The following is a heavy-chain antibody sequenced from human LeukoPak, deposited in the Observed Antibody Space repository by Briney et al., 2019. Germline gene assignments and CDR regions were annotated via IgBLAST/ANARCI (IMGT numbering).Heavy chain of an antibody. CDR3: AKVGPQWLVLRAFDI. CDR1: GGTFSSYA. V-gene: IGHV3-23*01. CDR2: ISGSGGST. Sequence: ASVKVSCKASGGTFSSYAMSWVRQAPGKGLEWVSAISGSGGSTYYADSVKGRFTISRDNSKNTLYLQTNSLRAEDTAVYYCAKVGPQWLVLRAFDIWGQGTMVTVSS. J-gene: IGHJ3*02. D-gene: IGHD6-19*01.